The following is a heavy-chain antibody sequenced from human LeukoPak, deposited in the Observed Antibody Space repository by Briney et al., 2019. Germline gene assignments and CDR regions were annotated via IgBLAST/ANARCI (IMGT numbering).Heavy chain of an antibody. CDR3: ATLAAAGTNY. J-gene: IGHJ4*02. CDR1: GFTFSRYW. CDR2: ADYDGSDT. D-gene: IGHD6-13*01. V-gene: IGHV3-74*01. Sequence: GGSLRLSCAASGFTFSRYWMHWVRQAPGKGLVWVSRADYDGSDTSYADSVGGRFTISRDNAKNTLYPQMNSLSAEDTAVYYCATLAAAGTNYWGQGTLVTVSS.